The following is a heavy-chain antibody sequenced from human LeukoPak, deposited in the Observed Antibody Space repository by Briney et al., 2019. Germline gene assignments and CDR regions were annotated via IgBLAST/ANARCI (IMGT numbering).Heavy chain of an antibody. CDR2: ISYDGSNK. CDR1: GFTFSSYG. J-gene: IGHJ4*02. Sequence: GGSLRLSCAASGFTFSSYGMHWVRQAPGKGLEWVAVISYDGSNKYYADSVKGRFTISRDNSKNTLYLQMNSLRAEDTAVYYCANTPPVTTVNSWWGYFDYWGQGTLVTVSS. V-gene: IGHV3-30*18. D-gene: IGHD4-11*01. CDR3: ANTPPVTTVNSWWGYFDY.